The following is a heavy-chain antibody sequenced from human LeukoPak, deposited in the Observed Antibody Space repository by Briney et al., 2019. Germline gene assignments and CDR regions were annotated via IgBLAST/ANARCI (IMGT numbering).Heavy chain of an antibody. Sequence: GESLRLSCSASGITFSSHAMHWVRQAPGKGLEYVSAISDNGGMTFYADSMKGRFTISRDNSKYTLYLQMSSLRGEDTAVYYCYVSGWTEDIDNWGQGTLVTVSS. CDR3: YVSGWTEDIDN. CDR1: GITFSSHA. J-gene: IGHJ4*02. V-gene: IGHV3-64D*06. CDR2: ISDNGGMT. D-gene: IGHD6-19*01.